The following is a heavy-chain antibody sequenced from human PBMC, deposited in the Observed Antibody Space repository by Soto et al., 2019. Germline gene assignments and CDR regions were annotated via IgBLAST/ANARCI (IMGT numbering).Heavy chain of an antibody. V-gene: IGHV3-15*07. CDR1: GFTFSKAW. CDR2: IKSKTDGRTT. J-gene: IGHJ4*02. Sequence: PGGSLRLSCAASGFTFSKAWLNWVRQAPGKGLEWVGRIKSKTDGRTTDYAAPVKGRFTISRDDSKNTLYLQMNSLKTEDTAVYYCTTDANIAALSGFGYWGQGTLVTVSS. CDR3: TTDANIAALSGFGY. D-gene: IGHD6-6*01.